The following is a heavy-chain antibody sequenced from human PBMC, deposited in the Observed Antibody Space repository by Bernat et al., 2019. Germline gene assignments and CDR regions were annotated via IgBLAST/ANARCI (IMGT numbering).Heavy chain of an antibody. J-gene: IGHJ5*02. CDR1: GFTFSSYA. CDR2: ISGSGGST. V-gene: IGHV3-23*01. Sequence: EVQLLESGGGLVQPGGSLRLSCAASGFTFSSYAMSWVRQAPGKGLEWVSAISGSGGSTYYADSVKGRFTISRDNSKNTLYLQMNSLRAEDTAVYYCAKDLIGEEVAVAQPNWFDPWGQGTLVTVSS. CDR3: AKDLIGEEVAVAQPNWFDP. D-gene: IGHD6-19*01.